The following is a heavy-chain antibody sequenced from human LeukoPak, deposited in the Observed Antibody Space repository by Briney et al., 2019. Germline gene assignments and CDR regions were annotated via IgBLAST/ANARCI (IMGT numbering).Heavy chain of an antibody. J-gene: IGHJ4*02. D-gene: IGHD5-12*01. Sequence: PSETLSLTCTVSGGSITGYYWSWLRQPPGKGLEWIGYIYNRGRTNYNPSLKSRVTISVDTSKNQFSLKLTSVTAADTAVYYCARERLRYFDYWGQGTLVTVSS. CDR2: IYNRGRT. V-gene: IGHV4-59*01. CDR3: ARERLRYFDY. CDR1: GGSITGYY.